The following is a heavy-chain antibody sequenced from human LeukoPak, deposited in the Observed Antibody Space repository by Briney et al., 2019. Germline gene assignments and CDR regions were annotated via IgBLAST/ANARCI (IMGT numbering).Heavy chain of an antibody. Sequence: GGSLRLSCAASGFTFDDYGMSWVRQAPGKGLEWVSGINWNGGSTGYADSVKGRFTISRDNSKNTLYLQMNSLRAEDTAVYYCAKDFEQLAEGAFDIWGQGTMVTVSS. CDR3: AKDFEQLAEGAFDI. CDR2: INWNGGST. J-gene: IGHJ3*02. D-gene: IGHD6-6*01. CDR1: GFTFDDYG. V-gene: IGHV3-20*04.